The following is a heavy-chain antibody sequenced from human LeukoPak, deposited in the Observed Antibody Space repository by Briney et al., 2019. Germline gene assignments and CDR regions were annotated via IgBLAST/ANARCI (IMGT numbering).Heavy chain of an antibody. CDR3: ARDRSGGSRTNFDY. Sequence: SETLSLTCTVSGVSISIYYWSWIRQPAGKGLECVGHIYTSGITNYNPSLKSGVTISVDTSKNKFSLKLSSVNAADAAVYYCARDRSGGSRTNFDYWGQGTLVTVSS. J-gene: IGHJ4*02. D-gene: IGHD2-15*01. V-gene: IGHV4-4*07. CDR1: GVSISIYY. CDR2: IYTSGIT.